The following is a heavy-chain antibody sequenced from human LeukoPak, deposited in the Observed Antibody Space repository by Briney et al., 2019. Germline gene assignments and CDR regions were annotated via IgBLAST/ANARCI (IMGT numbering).Heavy chain of an antibody. CDR2: LYYSGST. J-gene: IGHJ5*02. CDR3: AREQQQLASGHWFDP. CDR1: GGSISSYY. V-gene: IGHV4-59*01. Sequence: SETLSLTCTVSGGSISSYYWSWIRQPPGKGLEWIGYLYYSGSTNYNPSLKSRVTISVDTSKNQFSLKLSSVTAADTAVYYCAREQQQLASGHWFDPWGQGTLVTVSS. D-gene: IGHD6-13*01.